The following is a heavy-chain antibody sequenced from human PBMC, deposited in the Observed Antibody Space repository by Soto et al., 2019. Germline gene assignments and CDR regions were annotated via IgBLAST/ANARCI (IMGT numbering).Heavy chain of an antibody. J-gene: IGHJ4*02. CDR3: ARDSLTTFGVITQYYFDN. V-gene: IGHV3-7*01. CDR2: IKQDGSEK. CDR1: GFTFSNYW. D-gene: IGHD3-3*01. Sequence: PGGSLRLSCVASGFTFSNYWMSWVRQPPGKGLEWVANIKQDGSEKFYVDSVKGRFTISRDNAKNSLYLQMSSLRAEDTAFYYCARDSLTTFGVITQYYFDNWGQGALVTVSS.